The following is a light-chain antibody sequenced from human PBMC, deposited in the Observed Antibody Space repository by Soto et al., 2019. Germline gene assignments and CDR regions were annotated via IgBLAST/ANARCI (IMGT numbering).Light chain of an antibody. J-gene: IGLJ2*01. Sequence: QSVLTQPPSASGTPGQRVTISCSGSSSNIGSNYVYWYQQLPGTAPKLLIYRNNQRPSGVPDRFSGPKSGTSASPAISGLRSEDEADYYCAAWDDSLSGVVFGGGTKLTVL. CDR2: RNN. CDR3: AAWDDSLSGVV. V-gene: IGLV1-47*01. CDR1: SSNIGSNY.